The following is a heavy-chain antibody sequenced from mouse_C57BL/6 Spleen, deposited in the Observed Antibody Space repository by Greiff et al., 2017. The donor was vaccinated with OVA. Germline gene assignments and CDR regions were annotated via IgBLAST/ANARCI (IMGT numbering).Heavy chain of an antibody. CDR1: GYAFSSYW. J-gene: IGHJ2*01. Sequence: VQLQQSGPELVKPGASVKISCKASGYAFSSYWMNWVKQRPGKGLEWIGRIYPGDGDTNYNGKFKGKATLTADKPSSTAYMQISSLTSEDSAVYFCARDPEGYYFDDWGQGTTLTVSS. V-gene: IGHV1-82*01. CDR2: IYPGDGDT. CDR3: ARDPEGYYFDD.